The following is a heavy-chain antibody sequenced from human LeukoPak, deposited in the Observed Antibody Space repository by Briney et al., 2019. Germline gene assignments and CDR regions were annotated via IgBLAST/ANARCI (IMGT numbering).Heavy chain of an antibody. D-gene: IGHD3-16*01. V-gene: IGHV1-69*04. CDR2: IIPILGIA. CDR1: GGTFSSYA. J-gene: IGHJ6*02. CDR3: ARQQDTYGYGMDV. Sequence: GASVKVSCTASGGTFSSYAISWVRQAPGQGLEWMGRIIPILGIANYAQKFQGRVTITADKSTSTAYMELSSLRSEDTAVYYCARQQDTYGYGMDVWGQGTTVTVSS.